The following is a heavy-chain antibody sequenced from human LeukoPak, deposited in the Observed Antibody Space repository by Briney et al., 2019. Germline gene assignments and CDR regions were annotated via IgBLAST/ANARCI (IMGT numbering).Heavy chain of an antibody. Sequence: PGGSLRLSCAASAFSFSDYGMNWVRQAPGKGLEWVSFMSSSSSYIQYADSVKGRFTISRDNAKNSLFLQMNSLRAEDTAVYYCATIEGSGPGYWGQGTLVTVSS. V-gene: IGHV3-21*01. CDR2: MSSSSSYI. J-gene: IGHJ4*02. D-gene: IGHD2/OR15-2a*01. CDR1: AFSFSDYG. CDR3: ATIEGSGPGY.